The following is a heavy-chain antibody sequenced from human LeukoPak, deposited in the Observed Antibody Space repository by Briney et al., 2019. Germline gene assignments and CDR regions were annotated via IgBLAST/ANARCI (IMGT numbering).Heavy chain of an antibody. CDR1: GFTFSSYS. V-gene: IGHV3-48*04. D-gene: IGHD5-12*01. CDR3: ARGYRGYNDY. Sequence: PGGSLRLSCAASGFTFSSYSMNWVRQAPGKGLEWLSYISSSSGPIYYADSVKGRFTISRDNAKNSLYLQMNSLRAEDTAVYYCARGYRGYNDYWGQGTLVTVSS. J-gene: IGHJ4*02. CDR2: ISSSSGPI.